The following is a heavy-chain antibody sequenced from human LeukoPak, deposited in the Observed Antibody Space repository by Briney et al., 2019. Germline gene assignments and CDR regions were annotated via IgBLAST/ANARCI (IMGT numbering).Heavy chain of an antibody. CDR1: GGSFSGYY. Sequence: SETLSLTCAVYGGSFSGYYWSWIRQPPGKGLEWIGEINHSGSTNYNPSLKSRVTISVDTSKKQLSLKLSSVTAADTAVYYCARGVYYYGSGSYYTKWGQGTLVTVSS. CDR2: INHSGST. V-gene: IGHV4-34*01. CDR3: ARGVYYYGSGSYYTK. J-gene: IGHJ4*02. D-gene: IGHD3-10*01.